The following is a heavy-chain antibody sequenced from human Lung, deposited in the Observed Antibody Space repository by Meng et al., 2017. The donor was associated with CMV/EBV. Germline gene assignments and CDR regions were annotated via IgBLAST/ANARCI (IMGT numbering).Heavy chain of an antibody. Sequence: GESXKISXAASGFTFSSYWMHWVRQAPGKGLVWVSRINSDGSSTSYADSVKGRFTISRDNAKNTLYLQMNSLRAEDTAVYYCARDKVRYYDFWSGYGGMDVWGQGXTVTVSS. D-gene: IGHD3-3*01. CDR1: GFTFSSYW. J-gene: IGHJ6*02. CDR2: INSDGSST. CDR3: ARDKVRYYDFWSGYGGMDV. V-gene: IGHV3-74*01.